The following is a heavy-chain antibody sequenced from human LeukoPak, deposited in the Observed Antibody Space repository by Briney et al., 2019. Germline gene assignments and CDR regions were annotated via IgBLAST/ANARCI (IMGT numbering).Heavy chain of an antibody. CDR2: IKSKTDGGTT. CDR3: TTVGWYYYGSGSYYNDVDW. CDR1: GFTFSNAW. J-gene: IGHJ4*02. D-gene: IGHD3-10*01. V-gene: IGHV3-15*01. Sequence: PGGSLRLSCAASGFTFSNAWMSWVRQAPGKGLEWIGRIKSKTDGGTTDYAAPVKGRFTISRDDSKNTLYLQMNSLKTEDTAVYYCTTVGWYYYGSGSYYNDVDWWGQGTLVTVSS.